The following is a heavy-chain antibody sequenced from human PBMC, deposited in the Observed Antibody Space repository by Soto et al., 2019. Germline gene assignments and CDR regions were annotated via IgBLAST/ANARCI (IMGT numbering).Heavy chain of an antibody. CDR2: ISAYNGNT. CDR1: GYTFTSYG. D-gene: IGHD2-21*02. CDR3: ARVCKNGDCYPPNYYYYYGMDV. J-gene: IGHJ6*02. Sequence: ASVKVSCKASGYTFTSYGISWVRQAPGQGVEWMGWISAYNGNTNYAQKLQGRVTMTTDTSTSTAYMELRSLRSDDTAVYYCARVCKNGDCYPPNYYYYYGMDVWGQGTTVTVS. V-gene: IGHV1-18*01.